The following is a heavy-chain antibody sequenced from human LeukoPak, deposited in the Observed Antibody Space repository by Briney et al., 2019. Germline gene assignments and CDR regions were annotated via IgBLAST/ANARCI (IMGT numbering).Heavy chain of an antibody. V-gene: IGHV3-23*01. CDR3: AKDRGYDLGPDY. J-gene: IGHJ4*02. CDR1: GFTFSSYA. Sequence: GGSLRLSCAASGFTFSSYAMSWVRQAPGKGLEWVSAISGSGGSTNYADSVKGRFTISRDNSKNTLYLQMNSLRAEDTAVYYCAKDRGYDLGPDYWGQGTLVAVSS. D-gene: IGHD5-12*01. CDR2: ISGSGGST.